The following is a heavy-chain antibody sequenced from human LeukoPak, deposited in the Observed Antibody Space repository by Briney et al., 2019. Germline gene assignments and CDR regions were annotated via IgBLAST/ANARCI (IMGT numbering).Heavy chain of an antibody. V-gene: IGHV3-23*01. CDR1: GFTFSSYA. J-gene: IGHJ4*02. D-gene: IGHD6-13*01. Sequence: GGSLRLSCAASGFTFSSYAMGWVRLAPGKGLEWVSAISNGGGSTYYADSVRGRFTISRDNSKNTLFLQVNSLRAEDSAVYYCTVSSFSSTWYSWVHWGQGTLVTVSS. CDR3: TVSSFSSTWYSWVH. CDR2: ISNGGGST.